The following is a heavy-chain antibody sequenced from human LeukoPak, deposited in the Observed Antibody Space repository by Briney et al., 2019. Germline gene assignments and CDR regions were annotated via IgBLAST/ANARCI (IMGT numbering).Heavy chain of an antibody. CDR2: ISSSGSTI. J-gene: IGHJ4*02. CDR3: ARAGFSAWDY. CDR1: GFTFSSYE. Sequence: GGSLRLSCAASGFTFSSYEMNWVRQAPGKGLEWVSYISSSGSTIYYADSVKGRFTISRDNAKNSLYLQMNNLRAEDTAVYYCARAGFSAWDYWGQGTLVTVSS. V-gene: IGHV3-48*03. D-gene: IGHD3-10*01.